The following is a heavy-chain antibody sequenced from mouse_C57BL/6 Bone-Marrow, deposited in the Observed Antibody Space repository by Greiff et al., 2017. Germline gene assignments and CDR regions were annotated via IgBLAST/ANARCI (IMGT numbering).Heavy chain of an antibody. D-gene: IGHD2-3*01. J-gene: IGHJ3*01. CDR2: IDPSDSYT. V-gene: IGHV1-59*01. Sequence: QVQLQQPGAELVRPGTSVKLSCKASGYTFTSYCMHWVKQRPGQGLEWIGVIDPSDSYTNYTQKFKGKATLTVDTSSSTAYIQLSRLKSEDSGVSYWERDYDGYYGTAWFAYWGKGTLVTVSA. CDR3: ERDYDGYYGTAWFAY. CDR1: GYTFTSYC.